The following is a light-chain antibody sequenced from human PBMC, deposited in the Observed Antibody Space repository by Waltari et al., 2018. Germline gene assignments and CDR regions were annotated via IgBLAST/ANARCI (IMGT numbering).Light chain of an antibody. CDR1: QSLLHSNGYNY. Sequence: DIVVTQSPLSLPVTPGEPASISCRSSQSLLHSNGYNYLAWYLQKPGQSPQLLIYLGSNRASGVPDRFSGSGSGTDFTLKISRVEAEEVGVYYCMQSLRALWTFGQGTKVEIK. CDR2: LGS. J-gene: IGKJ1*01. CDR3: MQSLRALWT. V-gene: IGKV2-28*01.